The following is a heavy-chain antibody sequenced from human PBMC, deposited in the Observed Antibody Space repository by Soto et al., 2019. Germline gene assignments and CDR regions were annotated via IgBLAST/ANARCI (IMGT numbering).Heavy chain of an antibody. CDR2: IYYSGST. V-gene: IGHV4-39*01. D-gene: IGHD2-15*01. CDR3: SRHTPAISISDH. Sequence: QLQLQESGPGLVKPSETLSLTCTVSGGSISSSSYYWGWIRQPPGKGLEWIGSIYYSGSTSYNPSLKRRGTISVDTSKNQFSLKLSSVTAADTAVYCCSRHTPAISISDHWGQGTLVTVSS. J-gene: IGHJ4*02. CDR1: GGSISSSSYY.